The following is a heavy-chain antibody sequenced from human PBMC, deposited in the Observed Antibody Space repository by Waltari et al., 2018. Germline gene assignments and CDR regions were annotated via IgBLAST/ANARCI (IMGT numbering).Heavy chain of an antibody. Sequence: QVQLQESGPGRVTPAETRSLTCTVPGGSISTHSWSWIRQPPGKGLEWIGYIYYSGSTNYNPSLKSRVTISVDTSKNQFSLKLSSVTAADTAVYYCARDPYGSGKMDVWGKGTTVTVSS. V-gene: IGHV4-59*11. CDR1: GGSISTHS. J-gene: IGHJ6*04. D-gene: IGHD3-10*01. CDR2: IYYSGST. CDR3: ARDPYGSGKMDV.